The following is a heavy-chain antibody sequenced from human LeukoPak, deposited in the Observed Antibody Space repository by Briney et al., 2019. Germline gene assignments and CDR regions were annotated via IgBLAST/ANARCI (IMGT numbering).Heavy chain of an antibody. V-gene: IGHV4-61*08. D-gene: IGHD1-26*01. Sequence: PSETLSLTCTVSGGSVSSGGYYWSWIRQPPGGGLEWIGDIYYIGNTNYNPSLKSRVTMSLDPSKNQFSLKLNSVTAGDTAVYYCARTQSQRVSYRYYFAYWGQGTLVTVSS. CDR1: GGSVSSGGYY. J-gene: IGHJ4*02. CDR3: ARTQSQRVSYRYYFAY. CDR2: IYYIGNT.